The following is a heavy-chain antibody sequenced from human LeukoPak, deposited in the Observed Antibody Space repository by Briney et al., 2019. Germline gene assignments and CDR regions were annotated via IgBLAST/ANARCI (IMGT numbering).Heavy chain of an antibody. CDR3: AKGKVNHDGALDF. J-gene: IGHJ3*01. Sequence: GGSLRLSCVVSGFSFSSYAMAWVRQAPGKGLEWVSSISAGGRTYYADSGKGRFTISRDNSKETVFLQMNSLRAEDTAHYYCAKGKVNHDGALDFWGQGTTVTVSS. D-gene: IGHD1-14*01. CDR2: ISAGGRT. V-gene: IGHV3-23*01. CDR1: GFSFSSYA.